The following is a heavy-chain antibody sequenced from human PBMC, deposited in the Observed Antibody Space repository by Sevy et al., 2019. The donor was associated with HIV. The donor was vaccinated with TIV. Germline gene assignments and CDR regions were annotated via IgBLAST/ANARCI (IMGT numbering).Heavy chain of an antibody. CDR2: INHSGST. CDR3: ARVPLWFGPFDY. Sequence: SETLSLTCAVYGGSFSGYYWSWIRQSPGKGLEWIGEINHSGSTNYNPSLKSRVTISVDTSKNQFSLKLSSVTAADTAVYYCARVPLWFGPFDYWGQGTLVTVSS. J-gene: IGHJ4*02. CDR1: GGSFSGYY. V-gene: IGHV4-34*01. D-gene: IGHD3-10*01.